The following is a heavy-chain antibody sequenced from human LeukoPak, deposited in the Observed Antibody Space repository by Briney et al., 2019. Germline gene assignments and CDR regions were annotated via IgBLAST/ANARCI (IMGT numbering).Heavy chain of an antibody. CDR2: ISGSGGST. Sequence: GGSLRLSCAASGFTFSSYAMSWVRQAPGKGLEWVSAISGSGGSTYYADSVKGRFTISRDNSKNTLYLQMNSLRAEDTAVYYCARDFRQLRLVLGVIDYWGQGTLVTVSS. D-gene: IGHD6-19*01. CDR1: GFTFSSYA. V-gene: IGHV3-23*01. J-gene: IGHJ4*02. CDR3: ARDFRQLRLVLGVIDY.